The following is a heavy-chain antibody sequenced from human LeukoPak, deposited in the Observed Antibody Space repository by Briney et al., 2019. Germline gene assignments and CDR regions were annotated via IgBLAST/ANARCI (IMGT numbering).Heavy chain of an antibody. CDR3: ARMGVAGTRWFDP. CDR2: INAGNGNT. D-gene: IGHD6-19*01. J-gene: IGHJ5*02. CDR1: GYTFTSYA. Sequence: GASVKVSCKASGYTFTSYAMHWVRQASGQRLEWMGWINAGNGNTKYSQKFQGRVTITRDTSASTAYMELSSLRSEDTAVYYCARMGVAGTRWFDPWGQGTLVTVSS. V-gene: IGHV1-3*01.